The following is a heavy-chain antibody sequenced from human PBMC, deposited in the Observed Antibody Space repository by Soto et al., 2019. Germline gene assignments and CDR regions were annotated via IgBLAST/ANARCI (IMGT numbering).Heavy chain of an antibody. CDR2: ISGDGVTT. CDR1: GFPFSSYW. D-gene: IGHD3-9*01. Sequence: EVQLVESGGDLVQRGRSLRLSCAASGFPFSSYWMHWVRHTPGKGLDWVARISGDGVTTYYADSVTGRFTVSRDNAKNTLSLQISGLRAEDTAVYYCAREYYGLLTGYYTDYWGQGTLVSVSS. V-gene: IGHV3-74*01. CDR3: AREYYGLLTGYYTDY. J-gene: IGHJ4*02.